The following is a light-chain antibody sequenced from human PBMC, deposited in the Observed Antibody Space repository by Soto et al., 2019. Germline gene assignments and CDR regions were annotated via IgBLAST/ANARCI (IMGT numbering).Light chain of an antibody. V-gene: IGKV3-15*01. Sequence: EVLMTQSPATLYVSPGERVTLSCRASQSVSDKLAWYQQKPGQGPRLLVYRASTRTLGIPARFSGSESGTEFTLTISSLQSEDVAVYYCQQYNTWPITFGQGTRLEIK. CDR1: QSVSDK. J-gene: IGKJ5*01. CDR3: QQYNTWPIT. CDR2: RAS.